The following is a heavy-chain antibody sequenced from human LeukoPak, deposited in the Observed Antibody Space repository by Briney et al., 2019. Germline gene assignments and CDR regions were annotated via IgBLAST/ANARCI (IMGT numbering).Heavy chain of an antibody. Sequence: PSETLSLTCAVYGGSFSGYYWSWIRQPPGKGLGWIGEVNHSGSTNYNPSLKSRVTISVDTSKNQFSLKLSSVTAADTAVYYCAARESGIAAAGTSFDYWGQGTLVTVSS. CDR2: VNHSGST. J-gene: IGHJ4*02. D-gene: IGHD6-13*01. V-gene: IGHV4-34*01. CDR3: AARESGIAAAGTSFDY. CDR1: GGSFSGYY.